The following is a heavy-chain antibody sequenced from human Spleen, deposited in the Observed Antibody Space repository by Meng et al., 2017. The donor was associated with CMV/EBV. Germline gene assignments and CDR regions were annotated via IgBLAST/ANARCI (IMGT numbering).Heavy chain of an antibody. D-gene: IGHD2-2*02. CDR1: FLFSTYW. J-gene: IGHJ5*02. Sequence: FLFSTYWMHWVRPAPGKGLVWVARLNGDGSSTNYADSVKGRFTISRDNAKNTLYLQMNSLRAEDTAVYYCARVGGYCSSTSCYSWFDPWGQGTLVTVSS. CDR2: LNGDGSST. V-gene: IGHV3-74*01. CDR3: ARVGGYCSSTSCYSWFDP.